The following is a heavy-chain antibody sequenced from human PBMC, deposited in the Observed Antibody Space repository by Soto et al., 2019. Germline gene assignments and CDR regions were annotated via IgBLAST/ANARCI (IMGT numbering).Heavy chain of an antibody. CDR2: INYSGST. J-gene: IGHJ4*02. D-gene: IGHD3-22*01. CDR1: DGSISSGDYY. V-gene: IGHV4-30-4*01. Sequence: SETLSLTCTVSDGSISSGDYYWSWIRQPPGKGLEWIGYINYSGSTYYNPSLKRRVTISVDTSRNQFSLKLSSVTAADTAVYYCARAPYHYDSSGYYHFDYWGQGTLVT. CDR3: ARAPYHYDSSGYYHFDY.